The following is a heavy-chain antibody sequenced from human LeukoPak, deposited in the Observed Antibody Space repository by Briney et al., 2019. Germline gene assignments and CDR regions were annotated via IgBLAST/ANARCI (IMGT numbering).Heavy chain of an antibody. CDR1: GYIFTSYD. D-gene: IGHD6-13*01. V-gene: IGHV1-8*01. J-gene: IGHJ4*02. CDR3: ARGLGAAAAPDY. CDR2: MNPNSGNT. Sequence: VASVKVSCKASGYIFTSYDISWVRQATGQGLEWMGWMNPNSGNTGYAQKFQGRVTMTRNTSISTAYMELSSLRSEDTAVYYCARGLGAAAAPDYWGQGTLVTVSS.